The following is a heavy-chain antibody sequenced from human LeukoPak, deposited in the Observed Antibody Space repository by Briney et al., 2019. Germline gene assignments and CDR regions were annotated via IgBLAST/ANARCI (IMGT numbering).Heavy chain of an antibody. CDR3: ARDVGSGSHYYYMDV. J-gene: IGHJ6*03. CDR2: IIPIFGTA. CDR1: GGTFSSYA. Sequence: SVKVSCKASGGTFSSYAISWVRQAPGQGLEWMGGIIPIFGTANYAQKFQGRVTITTDESTSTAYMELSSLRSEDTAVYYCARDVGSGSHYYYMDVLGKGTTVTVSS. V-gene: IGHV1-69*05. D-gene: IGHD3-10*01.